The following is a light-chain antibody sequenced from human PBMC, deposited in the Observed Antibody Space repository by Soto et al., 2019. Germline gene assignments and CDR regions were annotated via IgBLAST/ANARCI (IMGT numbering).Light chain of an antibody. V-gene: IGKV4-1*01. CDR2: WAS. CDR3: QQYYSTPRT. J-gene: IGKJ1*01. Sequence: DIVMTQSPDSLAVSLGERPTINCKSSQSVLYSSNNKNYLACYQQKPGQPPKLLIYWASTRESGVPDRFSGSGSGTDFTLTISSLQAEDVAVYYCQQYYSTPRTFGQGTKVDIK. CDR1: QSVLYSSNNKNY.